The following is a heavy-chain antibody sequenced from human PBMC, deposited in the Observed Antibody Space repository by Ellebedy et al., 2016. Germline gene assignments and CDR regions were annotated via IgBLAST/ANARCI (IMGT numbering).Heavy chain of an antibody. J-gene: IGHJ4*02. D-gene: IGHD4-17*01. CDR3: YYGHYSGF. CDR2: ISGDGDTT. Sequence: GESLKISCVASGVTFRTFFMSWVRQAPGGGLEWISTISGDGDTTFSADSVKGRFTISRDNSRYTLYLQMDSLTAADTAVYYCYYGHYSGFWGQGTLVTVSS. CDR1: GVTFRTFF. V-gene: IGHV3-23*01.